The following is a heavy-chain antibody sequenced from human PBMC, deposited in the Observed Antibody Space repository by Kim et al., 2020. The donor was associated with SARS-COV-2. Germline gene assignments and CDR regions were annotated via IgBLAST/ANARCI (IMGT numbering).Heavy chain of an antibody. V-gene: IGHV3-9*01. Sequence: GGSLRLSCAASGFTFGDYAMHWVRQAPGKGLEWVSGISWNSGSIGYADSVKGRFTISRDNAKNSLYLQMNSLRAEDTALYYCAKDIRGGITGTGGAFDIWGQGTMVTVSS. CDR2: ISWNSGSI. J-gene: IGHJ3*02. CDR3: AKDIRGGITGTGGAFDI. CDR1: GFTFGDYA. D-gene: IGHD1-20*01.